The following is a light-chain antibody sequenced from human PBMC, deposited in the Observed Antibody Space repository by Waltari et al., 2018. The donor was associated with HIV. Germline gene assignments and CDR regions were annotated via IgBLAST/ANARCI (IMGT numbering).Light chain of an antibody. Sequence: DIQLTQSPSFLSASVGDSVTVACRASQDISDFLAWYQQKPGTAPRLLIYDASTLYSGVPSRFRGSGSGTEFTLTISSLQPEDFVSYYCQQLHTFPLTFGGGIKV. CDR1: QDISDF. CDR3: QQLHTFPLT. V-gene: IGKV1-9*01. CDR2: DAS. J-gene: IGKJ4*01.